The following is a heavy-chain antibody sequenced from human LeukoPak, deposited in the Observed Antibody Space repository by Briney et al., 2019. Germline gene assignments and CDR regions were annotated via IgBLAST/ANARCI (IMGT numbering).Heavy chain of an antibody. D-gene: IGHD1-26*01. J-gene: IGHJ4*02. V-gene: IGHV4-4*02. CDR1: GGSITTTNW. CDR3: TRESGAFSPFGF. CDR2: VHLSGAT. Sequence: SGTLFLTCAVSGGSITTTNWWSWVRPPPGKGLEWIGEVHLSGATNYNLPLESRVSMSIDKSKNHLSLEVTSVTAADTAIYYCTRESGAFSPFGFWGQGTLVTVSS.